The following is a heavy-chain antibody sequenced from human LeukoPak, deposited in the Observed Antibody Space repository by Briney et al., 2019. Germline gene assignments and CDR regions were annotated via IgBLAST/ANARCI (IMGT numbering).Heavy chain of an antibody. J-gene: IGHJ5*02. CDR2: IYHSGST. V-gene: IGHV4-30-2*01. Sequence: SETLSLTCTVPGGSISSGGYYWSWIRQPPGKGLEWIGYIYHSGSTYYNPSLKSRVTISVDRSKSQFSLKLTSVTAADAAVYYCARGEAGTGSTLWIDPWGQGTLVTVSS. CDR3: ARGEAGTGSTLWIDP. CDR1: GGSISSGGYY. D-gene: IGHD1-7*01.